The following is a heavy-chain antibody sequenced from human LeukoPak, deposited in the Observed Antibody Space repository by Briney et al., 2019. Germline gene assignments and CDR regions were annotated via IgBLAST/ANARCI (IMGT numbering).Heavy chain of an antibody. CDR2: IYPGDSDT. J-gene: IGHJ4*02. CDR1: GYSFTSYW. D-gene: IGHD1-26*01. Sequence: GESLKISFKGSGYSFTSYWIGWVRPMPGKGLGWVGIIYPGDSDTRYSPSFQGQVTISADKSISTAYLQWSSLKASDTAMYYCARHQIVGAEEFDYWGQGTLVTVSS. V-gene: IGHV5-51*01. CDR3: ARHQIVGAEEFDY.